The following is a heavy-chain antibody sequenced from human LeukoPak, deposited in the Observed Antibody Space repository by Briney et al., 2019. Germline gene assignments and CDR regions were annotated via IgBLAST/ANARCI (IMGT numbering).Heavy chain of an antibody. J-gene: IGHJ4*02. D-gene: IGHD3-10*01. CDR2: IYYSGST. V-gene: IGHV4-39*01. CDR3: ARPMVRGALDY. Sequence: KPSETLSLTCTVSGGSISSSSYNWGWIRQPPGKGLEWIGSIYYSGSTYYNPSLKSRVTISVDTSKNQFSLKLSSVTAADTAVYYCARPMVRGALDYWGQGTLVTVSS. CDR1: GGSISSSSYN.